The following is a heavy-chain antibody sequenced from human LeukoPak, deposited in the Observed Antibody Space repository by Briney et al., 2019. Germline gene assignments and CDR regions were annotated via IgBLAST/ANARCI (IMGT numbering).Heavy chain of an antibody. Sequence: MPSETLSLTCAVYGGSFSGYYWSWIRQPPGKGLEWIGEINHSGSTNYNPSLKSRVTISVDTSKNQFSLRLSSVTAADTAVYYCARGSNSGYTYWSQGTLVTVSS. CDR3: ARGSNSGYTY. J-gene: IGHJ4*02. CDR2: INHSGST. CDR1: GGSFSGYY. V-gene: IGHV4-34*01. D-gene: IGHD3-22*01.